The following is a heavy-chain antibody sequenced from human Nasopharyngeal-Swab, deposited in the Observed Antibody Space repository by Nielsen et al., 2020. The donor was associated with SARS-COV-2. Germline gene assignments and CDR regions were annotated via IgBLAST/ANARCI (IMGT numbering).Heavy chain of an antibody. J-gene: IGHJ6*03. Sequence: RQAPGKGLEWIGSIYYSGSTYYNPSLKSRVTISVDTSKNQFSLKLRSVTAADTAVYYCARRPNCSSTSCSYYYYYMGVWGKGTTVTVSS. V-gene: IGHV4-39*01. CDR3: ARRPNCSSTSCSYYYYYMGV. CDR2: IYYSGST. D-gene: IGHD2-2*01.